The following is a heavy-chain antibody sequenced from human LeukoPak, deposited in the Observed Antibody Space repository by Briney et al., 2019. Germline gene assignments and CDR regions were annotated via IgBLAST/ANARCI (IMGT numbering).Heavy chain of an antibody. J-gene: IGHJ4*02. V-gene: IGHV6-1*01. CDR1: GDSVSSNSAA. Sequence: SQTLSLTCAISGDSVSSNSAAWNWIRQPPSRGLEWLGRTYYRSKWYNDYAVSVKSRITINPDTSKNQSSLQLNSVTPEDTAVYYCARARVQLGNFDYWGQGTLVTVSS. D-gene: IGHD7-27*01. CDR3: ARARVQLGNFDY. CDR2: TYYRSKWYN.